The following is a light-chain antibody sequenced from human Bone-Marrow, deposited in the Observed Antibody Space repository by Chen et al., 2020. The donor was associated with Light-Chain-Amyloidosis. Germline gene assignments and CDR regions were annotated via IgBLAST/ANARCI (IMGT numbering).Light chain of an antibody. J-gene: IGLJ2*01. Sequence: SYELTQPPSVSVSPGQTARIPCSGDDLPTQYAYWYQQKPGQAPVLVIHRDTERPSGSSERFAGSSSGTTATLTISGVQAEDEADYHCQSADSSGTYEVIFGGGTKLTVL. CDR2: RDT. V-gene: IGLV3-25*03. CDR3: QSADSSGTYEVI. CDR1: DLPTQY.